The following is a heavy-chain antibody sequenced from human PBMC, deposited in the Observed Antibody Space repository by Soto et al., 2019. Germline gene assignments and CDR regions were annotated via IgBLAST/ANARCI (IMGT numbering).Heavy chain of an antibody. Sequence: GGSLRLSCAASGFTFIDSAIVFFRHAPWKGLEWVSSISASGYSTYYADSVKGRFTISRDNSKNTLFLQMNSLRADDTAVYYCAKDQASGQGSFDSWGQGTLVTVSS. CDR3: AKDQASGQGSFDS. V-gene: IGHV3-23*01. CDR2: ISASGYST. J-gene: IGHJ4*02. CDR1: GFTFIDSA.